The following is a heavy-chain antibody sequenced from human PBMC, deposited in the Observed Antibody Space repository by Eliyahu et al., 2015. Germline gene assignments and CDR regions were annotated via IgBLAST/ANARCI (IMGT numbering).Heavy chain of an antibody. CDR1: GASISGCAYY. CDR2: IYYTGSS. D-gene: IGHD4-23*01. CDR3: ARQGATVASPVDY. V-gene: IGHV4-39*01. J-gene: IGHJ4*02. Sequence: QLQLQESGPGLVKPSETLSLTCTVSGASISGCAYYWGWIRQPPGKGLEWIGTIYYTGSSYYNPSLKSRVTISVDTSKSQFSLKLGSVTAADTAVYYCARQGATVASPVDYWGRGTLVTVSS.